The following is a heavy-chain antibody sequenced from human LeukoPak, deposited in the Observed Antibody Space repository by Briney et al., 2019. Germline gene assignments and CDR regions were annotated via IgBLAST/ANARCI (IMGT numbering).Heavy chain of an antibody. V-gene: IGHV3-15*01. CDR3: TPLGEVVAPDY. Sequence: GGSLRLSCAASGFTFSSHGMSWVRQAPGKGLEWVGRIKSKTDGGTTDYAAPVKGRFTISRDDSKNTLYLQMNSLKTEDTAVYYCTPLGEVVAPDYWGQGTLVTVSS. CDR2: IKSKTDGGTT. D-gene: IGHD2-15*01. CDR1: GFTFSSHG. J-gene: IGHJ4*02.